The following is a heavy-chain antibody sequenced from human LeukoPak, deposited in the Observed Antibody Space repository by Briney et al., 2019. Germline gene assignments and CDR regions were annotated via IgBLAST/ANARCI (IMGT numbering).Heavy chain of an antibody. J-gene: IGHJ3*02. V-gene: IGHV4-34*01. CDR2: INHSGGT. CDR1: GGSFSGYY. D-gene: IGHD3-22*01. Sequence: SETLSLTCAVYGGSFSGYYWSWIRQPPGKGLEWIGEINHSGGTNYNPSLKSRVTISVDTSKNQFSLKLSSATAADTAVYYCAGCPIDSSGYYLCDAFDIWGQGTMVTVSS. CDR3: AGCPIDSSGYYLCDAFDI.